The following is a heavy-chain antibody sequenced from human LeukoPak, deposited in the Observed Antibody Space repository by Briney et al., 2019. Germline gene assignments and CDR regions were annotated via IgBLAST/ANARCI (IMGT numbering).Heavy chain of an antibody. J-gene: IGHJ4*02. V-gene: IGHV3-7*01. CDR2: IKEDGCKK. Sequence: PGGSLRLSCAASGFTLSYYWMSWVRQAPGKGLEWVANIKEDGCKKDYVDSVKGRFTISRDNAKNSLYLQMNSLRAEDTAVYYCARPLDSSNNYFDYWGQGTLVTVSA. D-gene: IGHD6-13*01. CDR3: ARPLDSSNNYFDY. CDR1: GFTLSYYW.